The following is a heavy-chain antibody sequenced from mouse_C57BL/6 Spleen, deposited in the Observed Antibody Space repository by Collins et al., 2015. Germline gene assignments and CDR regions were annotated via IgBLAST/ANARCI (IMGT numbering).Heavy chain of an antibody. CDR2: IDPSDSET. V-gene: IGHV1-52*01. CDR3: ARSYDGYYGQFTY. D-gene: IGHD2-3*01. CDR1: GYTFTSNW. Sequence: QVQLQQPGAEVVRPGSSVKLSCKASGYTFTSNWMHWVKQRPVQGLDWIGNIDPSDSETHYNQKFKDKATLTVDKSSSTAYIQLNSLTSEDSAVYYCARSYDGYYGQFTYWGQGTLVTVSA. J-gene: IGHJ3*01.